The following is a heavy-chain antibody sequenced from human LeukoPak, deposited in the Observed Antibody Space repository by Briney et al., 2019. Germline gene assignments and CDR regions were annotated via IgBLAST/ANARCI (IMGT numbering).Heavy chain of an antibody. CDR3: ASSSTARVTCHYGMDV. Sequence: SVKVSRKASGGTLSSYAISWVRQAPGQGLEWMGRLIPIFSITNYAQKFQGRVTITADKSTSTAYMELSSLRYEDTAVYYCASSSTARVTCHYGMDVWGQGTTVTVSS. J-gene: IGHJ6*02. V-gene: IGHV1-69*04. CDR1: GGTLSSYA. CDR2: LIPIFSIT. D-gene: IGHD4-17*01.